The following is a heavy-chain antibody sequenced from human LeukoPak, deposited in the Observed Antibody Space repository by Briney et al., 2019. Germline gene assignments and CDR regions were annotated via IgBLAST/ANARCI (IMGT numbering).Heavy chain of an antibody. CDR1: GFTFSSHD. CDR3: AGDSKALGEAFDI. V-gene: IGHV3-21*01. Sequence: GGSLRLSCAASGFTFSSHDMHWVRQAPGKGLEWVSSISSGSSYIYYADSVKSRFTISRDNVKNSLYLQMNSLRAEDTAVYYCAGDSKALGEAFDIWGQGTMVTVSS. CDR2: ISSGSSYI. J-gene: IGHJ3*02.